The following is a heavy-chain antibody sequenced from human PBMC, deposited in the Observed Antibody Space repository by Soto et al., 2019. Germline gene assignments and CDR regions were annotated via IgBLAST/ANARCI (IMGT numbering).Heavy chain of an antibody. Sequence: GGSLRLSCAASGFTFSSYAMSWVRQAPGKGLEWVSAISGSGGSTYYADSVKGRFTISRDNSKNTLYLQMNSLRAEDTAVYYCAKDSHYYDSSGYWSYDYYYYGMDVWGQGTTVTVSS. J-gene: IGHJ6*02. CDR1: GFTFSSYA. D-gene: IGHD3-22*01. V-gene: IGHV3-23*01. CDR2: ISGSGGST. CDR3: AKDSHYYDSSGYWSYDYYYYGMDV.